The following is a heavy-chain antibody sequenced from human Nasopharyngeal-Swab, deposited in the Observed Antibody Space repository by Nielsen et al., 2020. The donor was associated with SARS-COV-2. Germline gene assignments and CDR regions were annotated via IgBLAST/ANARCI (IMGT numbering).Heavy chain of an antibody. J-gene: IGHJ4*02. CDR2: INSFSTYI. D-gene: IGHD6-19*01. CDR3: ARMADSSGWYIDY. Sequence: GESLKISCATPEFTFSNYGMNWVRQAPGKGLEWVSSINSFSTYIYYADSVKGRFTISRDNAKNSLFLQLSSLRVEDSAVYYCARMADSSGWYIDYWGQGTLVTVSS. V-gene: IGHV3-21*01. CDR1: EFTFSNYG.